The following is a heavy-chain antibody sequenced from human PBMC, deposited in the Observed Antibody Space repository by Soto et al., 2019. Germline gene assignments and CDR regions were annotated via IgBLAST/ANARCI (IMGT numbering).Heavy chain of an antibody. CDR3: AASYGSGYRAFDY. Sequence: SVKVSCKASGYTFTSYGMNWVRQAPGLGLEWVGRINPIVSMSNYAQKFQGRVSMTADKSTSTAYMELRSLRSDDTAMYFCAASYGSGYRAFDYWGQGALVTVSS. J-gene: IGHJ4*02. CDR2: INPIVSMS. D-gene: IGHD3-10*01. CDR1: GYTFTSYG. V-gene: IGHV1-69*04.